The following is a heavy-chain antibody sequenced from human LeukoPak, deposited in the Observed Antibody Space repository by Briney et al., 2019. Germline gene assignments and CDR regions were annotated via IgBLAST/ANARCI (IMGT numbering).Heavy chain of an antibody. Sequence: PGGSLRLSCAASGFTFSSYTMNWVRQAPGKGLEWVSYISSSSSTIYYADTVKGRFTISRDNAKNSLYLQMDSLRDEDTAVYYCARYVDTTMLTWGQGTLVTVSS. V-gene: IGHV3-48*02. CDR1: GFTFSSYT. J-gene: IGHJ4*02. D-gene: IGHD5-18*01. CDR3: ARYVDTTMLT. CDR2: ISSSSSTI.